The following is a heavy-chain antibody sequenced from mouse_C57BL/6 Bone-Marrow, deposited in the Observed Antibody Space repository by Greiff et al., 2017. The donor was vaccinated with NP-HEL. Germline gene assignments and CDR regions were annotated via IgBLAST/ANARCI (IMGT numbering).Heavy chain of an antibody. CDR3: TTGPVYAMDY. CDR2: IDPENGYT. Sequence: EVQLQQSGAELVRPGASVKLSCTASGFNIKDDYMHWVKQRPEQGLEWIGWIDPENGYTEYASKFPGKATLTADTSSNTAYLQLSSLTSEDTAVYYCTTGPVYAMDYWGQGTSVTVSS. J-gene: IGHJ4*01. V-gene: IGHV14-4*01. CDR1: GFNIKDDY.